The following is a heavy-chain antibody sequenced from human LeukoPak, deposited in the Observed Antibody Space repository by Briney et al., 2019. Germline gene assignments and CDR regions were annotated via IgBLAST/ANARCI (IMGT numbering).Heavy chain of an antibody. CDR2: INHSGST. CDR3: AKGGGDSIDYYYYGMDV. Sequence: SETLSLTCAVYGGSFSGYYWSWLRQPPGKGLEWIGEINHSGSTNYNPSLKSRVTISVDTSKNQFSLKLSSVTAADTAVYYCAKGGGDSIDYYYYGMDVWGQGTTVTVSS. CDR1: GGSFSGYY. V-gene: IGHV4-34*01. J-gene: IGHJ6*02. D-gene: IGHD2-21*02.